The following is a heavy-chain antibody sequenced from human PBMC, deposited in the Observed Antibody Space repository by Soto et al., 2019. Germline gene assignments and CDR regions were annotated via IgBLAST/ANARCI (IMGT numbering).Heavy chain of an antibody. J-gene: IGHJ4*02. D-gene: IGHD3-9*01. CDR2: IIPMIGRT. CDR3: ASWDYDVLTGYSYDD. CDR1: GGTFNNYG. V-gene: IGHV1-69*01. Sequence: QVQLVQSGAEVKKPGSSVKVSCKASGGTFNNYGMGWVRQAPGQGLEWMGGIIPMIGRTNYAQKFQGRLTLTADASSSTAYIELRSLRSDDTAVYYCASWDYDVLTGYSYDDWGQGTLVTVSS.